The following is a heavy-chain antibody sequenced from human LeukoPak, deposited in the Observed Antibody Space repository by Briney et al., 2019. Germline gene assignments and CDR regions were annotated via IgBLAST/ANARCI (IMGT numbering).Heavy chain of an antibody. CDR3: ARGLDFWSGYDAHYYYYYMDV. V-gene: IGHV4-30-4*08. J-gene: IGHJ6*03. CDR2: IYYSGST. Sequence: SETLSLTCTVSGGSISSGDYYWSWIRQPPGKGLEWIGYIYYSGSTYYNPSLKSRVTISVDSSKNQFYLKLSSVTAADTAVYYCARGLDFWSGYDAHYYYYYMDVWGKGTTVTVSS. CDR1: GGSISSGDYY. D-gene: IGHD3-3*01.